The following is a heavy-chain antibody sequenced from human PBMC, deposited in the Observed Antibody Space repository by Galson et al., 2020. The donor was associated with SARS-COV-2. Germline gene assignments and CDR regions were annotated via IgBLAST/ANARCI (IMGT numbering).Heavy chain of an antibody. CDR3: AREKSTVTLFKYYNGMDV. Sequence: TGGSLRLSCAASGFTFSSYGMHWVRQTPGKGLEWVAVISYDGSHNDSADSTTGRFTISRDNAKNMVYLQMNSLRAEDTAVYFCAREKSTVTLFKYYNGMDVWGQGTTVTVSS. V-gene: IGHV3-30*03. CDR1: GFTFSSYG. D-gene: IGHD4-17*01. J-gene: IGHJ6*02. CDR2: ISYDGSHN.